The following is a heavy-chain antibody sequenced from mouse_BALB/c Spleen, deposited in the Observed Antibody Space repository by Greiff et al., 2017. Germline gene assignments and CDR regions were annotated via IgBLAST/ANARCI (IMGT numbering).Heavy chain of an antibody. CDR1: GYTFTSYY. CDR3: ARPRDYDPRYYYAMDY. Sequence: VQLQQSGPELVKPGASVKMSCKASGYTFTSYYIHWVKQRPGQGLEWIGWIYPGDGSTKYNEKFKGKTTLTADKSSSTAYMLLSSLTSEDSAIYFCARPRDYDPRYYYAMDYWGQGTSVTVSS. CDR2: IYPGDGST. V-gene: IGHV1S56*01. D-gene: IGHD2-4*01. J-gene: IGHJ4*01.